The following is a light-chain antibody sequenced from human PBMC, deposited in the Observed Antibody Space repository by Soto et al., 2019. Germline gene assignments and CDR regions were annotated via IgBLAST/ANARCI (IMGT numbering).Light chain of an antibody. CDR3: QQYYSTPLT. Sequence: DIVMTQSPDSLAVSLGERATIDCKSSQSVFYSSSNKNYLAWYQQKSGQPPKLLISWASTRESGVPDRFSGSGSGTDFTLTISSLQAEDVAVYYCQQYYSTPLTFGPGTKVDIK. CDR2: WAS. J-gene: IGKJ3*01. CDR1: QSVFYSSSNKNY. V-gene: IGKV4-1*01.